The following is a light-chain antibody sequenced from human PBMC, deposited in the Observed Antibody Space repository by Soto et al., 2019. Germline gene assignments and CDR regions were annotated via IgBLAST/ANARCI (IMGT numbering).Light chain of an antibody. CDR1: QSISTY. J-gene: IGKJ5*01. V-gene: IGKV1-39*01. CDR3: QQSYMDPIT. CDR2: DAS. Sequence: IQLTPSPSSLSASVGNRVTITCRASQSISTYLNWYQKKPGKAPNLLIYDASRLQSGVPSRFSGSGGGTDFTLSISSVQPEDFATYFCQQSYMDPITFGQGTRLENK.